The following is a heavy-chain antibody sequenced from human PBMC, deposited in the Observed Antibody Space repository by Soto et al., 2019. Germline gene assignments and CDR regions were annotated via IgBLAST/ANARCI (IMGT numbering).Heavy chain of an antibody. V-gene: IGHV1-69*06. CDR2: IIPIFGTA. CDR3: ARSCGGNNNWFHM. J-gene: IGHJ5*02. CDR1: GCTFSSYA. Sequence: ASVKVSCKACGCTFSSYAISWVRQAPGQGREWMGGIIPIFGTANYAQKFQGRVTITADKSTSTAYMELSSLRSEDTAVYYCARSCGGNNNWFHMWGEGTWSTVSS. D-gene: IGHD2-21*01.